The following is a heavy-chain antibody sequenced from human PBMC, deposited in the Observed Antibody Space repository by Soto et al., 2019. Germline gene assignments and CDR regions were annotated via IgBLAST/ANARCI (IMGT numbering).Heavy chain of an antibody. CDR3: ARFSSSAAYWFDP. CDR1: GGSISSYY. Sequence: SETLSLTCTVSGGSISSYYWSWIRQPPGKGLEWIGYIYYSGSTNYNPSLKSRVTISVDTSKNQFSLKLSSVTAADTAVYYCARFSSSAAYWFDPWGQGTLVTVSS. J-gene: IGHJ5*02. D-gene: IGHD6-6*01. CDR2: IYYSGST. V-gene: IGHV4-59*01.